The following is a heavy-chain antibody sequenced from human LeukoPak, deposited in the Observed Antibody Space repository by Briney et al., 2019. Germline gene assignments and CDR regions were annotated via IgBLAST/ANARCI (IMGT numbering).Heavy chain of an antibody. J-gene: IGHJ2*01. Sequence: GGSLRLSCAASGFTFSSYWMHWVRQAPGKGLVWVSRINGDGSSTNYADSVKGRFTISRGNAKNTVYVQMNSLRAEDTAVYYCVRGFDLWGRGTLVTVSS. CDR1: GFTFSSYW. V-gene: IGHV3-74*01. CDR3: VRGFDL. CDR2: INGDGSST.